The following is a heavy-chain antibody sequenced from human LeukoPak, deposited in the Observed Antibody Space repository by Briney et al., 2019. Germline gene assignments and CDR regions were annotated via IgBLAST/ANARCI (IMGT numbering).Heavy chain of an antibody. D-gene: IGHD2-15*01. Sequence: GGSLRLSCAASGFTFSSHWMHWVRQAPGKGLVWVSRISSDGTNTNYADSVKGRFTISRDNAKNSLYLQMSSLRAEDTALYYCASRSSVAASGPGWGQGTLVTVSS. CDR3: ASRSSVAASGPG. CDR1: GFTFSSHW. CDR2: ISSDGTNT. J-gene: IGHJ4*02. V-gene: IGHV3-74*01.